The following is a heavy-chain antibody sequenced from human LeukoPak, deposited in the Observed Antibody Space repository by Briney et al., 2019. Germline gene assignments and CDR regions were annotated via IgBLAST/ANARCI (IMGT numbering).Heavy chain of an antibody. J-gene: IGHJ4*02. V-gene: IGHV4-34*01. CDR1: GGSFSGYY. CDR3: ARGRRIDY. CDR2: INHSGST. Sequence: SETLSLTCAVYGGSFSGYYWSWIRQPPGKGLEWIGEINHSGSTNYNPSLKSRVTISVDTSKNQFSLKLSSVTAADTAVYYCARGRRIDYWGQGTLVTVSS.